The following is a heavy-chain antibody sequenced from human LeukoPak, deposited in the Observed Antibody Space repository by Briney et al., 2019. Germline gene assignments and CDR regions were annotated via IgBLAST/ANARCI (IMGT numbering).Heavy chain of an antibody. CDR2: IYPGDSDT. J-gene: IGHJ5*02. CDR1: GYIFTSYW. V-gene: IGHV5-51*01. CDR3: ARQRKTYYYGSGSYTSNWFDP. D-gene: IGHD3-10*01. Sequence: GASLEISCKGSGYIFTSYWIGWVRQLPGKGLEWMGIIYPGDSDTRYSPSFQGQVTISADKSISTAYLQWSSLKASDTAMYYCARQRKTYYYGSGSYTSNWFDPWGRGTLVTVSS.